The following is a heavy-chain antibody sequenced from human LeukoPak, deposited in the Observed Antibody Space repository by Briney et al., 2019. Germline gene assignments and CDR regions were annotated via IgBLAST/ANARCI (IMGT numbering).Heavy chain of an antibody. CDR2: IYPGDSDT. Sequence: GESLKISCKGSGYSFTSYWIGWVRQMPGKGLEWMGIIYPGDSDTRYSPSFQGQVTISADKSISTAYLQWNSLKASDTAMYYCARPVAMVRGVPYYFDYWGQGTLVTVSS. CDR1: GYSFTSYW. D-gene: IGHD3-10*01. CDR3: ARPVAMVRGVPYYFDY. V-gene: IGHV5-51*01. J-gene: IGHJ4*02.